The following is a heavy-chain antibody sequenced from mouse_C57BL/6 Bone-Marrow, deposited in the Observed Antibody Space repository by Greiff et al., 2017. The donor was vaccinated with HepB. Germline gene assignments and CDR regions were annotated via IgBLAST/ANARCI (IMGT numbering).Heavy chain of an antibody. J-gene: IGHJ4*01. V-gene: IGHV1-81*01. Sequence: QVQLQQSGAELARPGASVKLSCKASGYTFTSYGISWVKQRTGQGLEWIGEIYPRSGNTYYNEKFKGQATLTADKSSSTAYMELRSLTSEDSAVYFCAPTVVAPYYYAMDYWGQGTSVTVSS. D-gene: IGHD1-1*01. CDR2: IYPRSGNT. CDR3: APTVVAPYYYAMDY. CDR1: GYTFTSYG.